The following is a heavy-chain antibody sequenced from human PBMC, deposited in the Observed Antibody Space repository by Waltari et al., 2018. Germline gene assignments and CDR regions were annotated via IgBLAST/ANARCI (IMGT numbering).Heavy chain of an antibody. J-gene: IGHJ3*02. CDR3: ARRSRGSESYAFGAFDI. CDR1: GSISSTTYY. CDR2: MSSSGHT. D-gene: IGHD1-26*01. V-gene: IGHV4-39*01. Sequence: QLQLQESGPGLVKPSETLSLTCTVSGSISSTTYYWGWIRQPPGKGLEWIGRMSSSGHTDYNPSLKSRVTISVDTSKNQFSLRLSSVTAADTAVYYCARRSRGSESYAFGAFDIWGQGTMVIVSS.